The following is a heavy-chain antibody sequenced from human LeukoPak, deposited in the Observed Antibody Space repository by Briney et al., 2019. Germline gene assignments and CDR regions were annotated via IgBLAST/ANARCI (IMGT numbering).Heavy chain of an antibody. CDR3: ARLREDGQIADH. V-gene: IGHV5-10-1*01. CDR2: IDPSDSHT. Sequence: GESLKISCKGSGYGFNTYWISWVRQTPGKGLEWMGRIDPSDSHTNYSPSFQGHVTLSSDKSINTAYVQWSSLKASDTAMYYCARLREDGQIADHWGQGTLVTASS. J-gene: IGHJ4*02. CDR1: GYGFNTYW. D-gene: IGHD3-10*01.